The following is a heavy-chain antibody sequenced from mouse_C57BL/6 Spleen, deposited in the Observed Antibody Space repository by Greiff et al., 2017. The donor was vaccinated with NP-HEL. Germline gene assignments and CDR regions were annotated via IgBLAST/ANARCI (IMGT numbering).Heavy chain of an antibody. Sequence: QVQLKQSGAELARPGASVKMSCKASGYTFTSYTMHWVKQRPGQGLEWIGYINPSSGYTKYNQKFKDKATLTADKSSSTAYMQLSSLTSEDSAVYYCARDGYPDYFDYWGQGTTLTVSS. J-gene: IGHJ2*01. CDR2: INPSSGYT. CDR1: GYTFTSYT. D-gene: IGHD2-3*01. V-gene: IGHV1-4*01. CDR3: ARDGYPDYFDY.